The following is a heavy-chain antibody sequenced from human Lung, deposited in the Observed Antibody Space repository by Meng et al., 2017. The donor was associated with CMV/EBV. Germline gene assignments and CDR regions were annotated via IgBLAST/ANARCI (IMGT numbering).Heavy chain of an antibody. D-gene: IGHD2-2*01. CDR3: AKGHWGCSSTSCYLDAFDI. CDR2: ISGSGGST. CDR1: GFTFSSYA. Sequence: GGSXRLXCAASGFTFSSYAMSWVRQAPGKGLEWVSAISGSGGSTYYADSVKGRFTISRDNSKNTLYLKMNSLRAEDTAVYYCAKGHWGCSSTSCYLDAFDIWXQGKMV. J-gene: IGHJ3*02. V-gene: IGHV3-23*01.